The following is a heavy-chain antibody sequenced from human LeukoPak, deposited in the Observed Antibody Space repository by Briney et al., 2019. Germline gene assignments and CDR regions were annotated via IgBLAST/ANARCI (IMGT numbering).Heavy chain of an antibody. CDR2: IRSKANSYAT. D-gene: IGHD2/OR15-2a*01. CDR1: GFTFSGSA. J-gene: IGHJ4*02. CDR3: TSHNKPFDY. Sequence: GGSLRLSCAASGFTFSGSAMHWVRQASGKGLEWVGRIRSKANSYATAYAASVKGRFTISRDDSKNTAYLQMNSLKTEDTAAYYCTSHNKPFDYWGQGTLVTVSS. V-gene: IGHV3-73*01.